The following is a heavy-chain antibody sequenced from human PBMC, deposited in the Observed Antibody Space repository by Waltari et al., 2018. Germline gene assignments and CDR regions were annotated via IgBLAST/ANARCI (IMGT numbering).Heavy chain of an antibody. J-gene: IGHJ3*02. CDR1: GWSFSCSY. Sequence: QVQLQQWGAGLLKPSETLSLTCAVYGWSFSCSYWSWILQPPGKGLEGIGEINHSGSTNYNPSIKSRVTISVDTSKNQFSLKLSSVTSADTAVYYCARVRGNDSGAFDIWGQGTMVTVSS. CDR2: INHSGST. CDR3: ARVRGNDSGAFDI. D-gene: IGHD4-17*01. V-gene: IGHV4-34*01.